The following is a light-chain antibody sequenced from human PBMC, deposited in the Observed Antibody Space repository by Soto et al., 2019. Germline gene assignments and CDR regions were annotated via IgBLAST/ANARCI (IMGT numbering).Light chain of an antibody. J-gene: IGKJ4*01. CDR1: QSLLHSNGYNY. CDR3: MQALQTPRT. Sequence: DIVMTQSPLSLPVTPGEPASISCRSSQSLLHSNGYNYLDWYLQQPGQSPQLLIYLGSNRASGVPDRFSGSGSGTDFTLKISRVEAEDVGVSYCMQALQTPRTFGGGNQVEIK. CDR2: LGS. V-gene: IGKV2-28*01.